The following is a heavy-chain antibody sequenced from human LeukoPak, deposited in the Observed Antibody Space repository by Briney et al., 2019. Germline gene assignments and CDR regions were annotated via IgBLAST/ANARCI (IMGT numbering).Heavy chain of an antibody. D-gene: IGHD2-2*01. J-gene: IGHJ6*02. CDR2: IYYSGST. CDR1: GGSISSYY. V-gene: IGHV4-59*08. CDR3: ARFLRSVVVVPAAITYYYYGMDV. Sequence: PSETLSLTCTVSGGSISSYYWSWIRQPPGKGLEWIGYIYYSGSTNYNPSLKSRVTISVDTSKNQFSLKLSSVTAADTAVYYCARFLRSVVVVPAAITYYYYGMDVWGQGTTVTVSS.